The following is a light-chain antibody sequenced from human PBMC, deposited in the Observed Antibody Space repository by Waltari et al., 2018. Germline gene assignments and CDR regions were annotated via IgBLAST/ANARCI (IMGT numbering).Light chain of an antibody. J-gene: IGKJ1*01. CDR3: MKYLHTLWT. Sequence: DILLSRSPLPLRVTPLEPASISSVSQHSLVHRNGNNYLDWYYQKPGQSPQLLIYCGSNRASGVPDRFSGSGSGTDFTLRISRVEAEDVGVYYCMKYLHTLWTFGPGTKVEIK. V-gene: IGKV2-28*01. CDR1: HSLVHRNGNNY. CDR2: CGS.